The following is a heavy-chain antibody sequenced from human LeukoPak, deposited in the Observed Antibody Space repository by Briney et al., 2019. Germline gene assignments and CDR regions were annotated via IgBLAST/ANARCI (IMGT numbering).Heavy chain of an antibody. D-gene: IGHD3-10*01. CDR3: ARVRGGYSTSGSYYPYYFHY. CDR2: INLDGSEK. Sequence: GGSLRLSCTASGFIFSTSWMTWVRQAPGKGLEWVANINLDGSEKYYVDSVKGRFTISRDNAKNSLYLQMNSLRAEDTAVYYCARVRGGYSTSGSYYPYYFHYWGQGTLVTVSS. V-gene: IGHV3-7*01. J-gene: IGHJ4*02. CDR1: GFIFSTSW.